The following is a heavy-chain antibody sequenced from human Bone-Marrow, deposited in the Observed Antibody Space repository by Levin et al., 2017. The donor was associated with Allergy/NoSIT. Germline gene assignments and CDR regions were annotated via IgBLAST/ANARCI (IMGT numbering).Heavy chain of an antibody. V-gene: IGHV4-38-2*01. D-gene: IGHD3-22*01. CDR1: GYSISSGYY. CDR3: ARATYYYDSSGYLSLSPDFDY. Sequence: PSETLSLTCAVSGYSISSGYYWGWIRQPPGKGLEWIGSIYHSGSTYYNPSLKSRVTISVDTSKNQFSLKLSSVTAADTAVYYCARATYYYDSSGYLSLSPDFDYWGQGTLVTVSS. CDR2: IYHSGST. J-gene: IGHJ4*02.